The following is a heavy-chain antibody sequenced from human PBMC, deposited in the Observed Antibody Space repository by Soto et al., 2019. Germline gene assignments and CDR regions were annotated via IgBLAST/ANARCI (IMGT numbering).Heavy chain of an antibody. CDR2: IIPMYGTT. J-gene: IGHJ4*02. D-gene: IGHD2-2*01. V-gene: IGHV1-69*01. CDR3: ASDRRFGSGFSCETETYGGGDD. CDR1: GATFTRYA. Sequence: QVQLVQSGAEVKKPGSSVKVSCKTSGATFTRYAISWVRQAPGQGLEWMGGIIPMYGTTKYAQKFQDRVTSTADGSTSTAYMELSSLRSDDTSVFYCASDRRFGSGFSCETETYGGGDDWGQGTLVTVSS.